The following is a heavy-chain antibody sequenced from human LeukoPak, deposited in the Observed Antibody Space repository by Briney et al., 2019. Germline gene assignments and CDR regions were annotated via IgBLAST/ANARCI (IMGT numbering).Heavy chain of an antibody. CDR3: ARDRGDSSGPDAFDI. Sequence: QPGGSLRLSCAASGFTFSSYGMHWVRQAPGKGLEWVAFIRYDGSNKYYADSVKGRFTISRDNSKNTLYLQMNSLRAEDTAVYYCARDRGDSSGPDAFDIWGQGTMVTVSS. V-gene: IGHV3-30*02. CDR2: IRYDGSNK. D-gene: IGHD6-19*01. CDR1: GFTFSSYG. J-gene: IGHJ3*02.